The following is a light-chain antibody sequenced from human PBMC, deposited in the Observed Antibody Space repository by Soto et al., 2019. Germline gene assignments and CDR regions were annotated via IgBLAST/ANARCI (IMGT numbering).Light chain of an antibody. CDR3: QQRSNRPIT. CDR2: GAS. CDR1: QFVSSN. J-gene: IGKJ5*01. Sequence: MTWAPVTLSVSPGERATLSCRASQFVSSNLAWYQQKPGQAPRLLIYGASTRATGVPARFSGSGSGTDFTLTISSLEPEDFAVYYCQQRSNRPITFGQGTRLEIK. V-gene: IGKV3-11*01.